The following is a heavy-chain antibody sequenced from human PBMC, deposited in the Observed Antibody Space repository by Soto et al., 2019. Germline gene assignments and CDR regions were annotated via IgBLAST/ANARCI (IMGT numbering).Heavy chain of an antibody. CDR3: GRVVEGAAQQTDPDS. CDR2: VYHNGGA. Sequence: HSESMSLGSTVSRVSIQNSLAFWAWIQQPPGKGLQFIASVYHNGGAHYNSSLKSRVTISVDTANNQVSLRMRSLTAADTAFYYFGRVVEGAAQQTDPDSWGQGILVTVSS. J-gene: IGHJ5*02. CDR1: RVSIQNSLAF. V-gene: IGHV4-39*01. D-gene: IGHD2-21*01.